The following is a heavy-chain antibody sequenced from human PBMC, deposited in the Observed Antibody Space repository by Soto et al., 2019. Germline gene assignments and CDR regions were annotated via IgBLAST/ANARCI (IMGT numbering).Heavy chain of an antibody. J-gene: IGHJ5*02. Sequence: TLSLTRNVSGAALNSGNYYWIWIRHVPGKGLEWIGHIYVTGAVDYNPSLRDRITISQDTSERQFSLNLRLVTAADTAVYYCARLRIATNNYKWFDPWGQGTLVTVSS. V-gene: IGHV4-31*03. CDR3: ARLRIATNNYKWFDP. CDR1: GAALNSGNYY. D-gene: IGHD2-21*01. CDR2: IYVTGAV.